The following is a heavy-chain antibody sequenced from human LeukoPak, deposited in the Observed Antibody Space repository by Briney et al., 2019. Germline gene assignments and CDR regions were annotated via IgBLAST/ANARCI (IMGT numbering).Heavy chain of an antibody. J-gene: IGHJ4*02. D-gene: IGHD3-3*01. Sequence: GASVKVSCKASGYTFTSYDINWVRQATGQGLEWMGWMNPNSGNTGYAQKFQGRVTMTRNTSISTAYMELSSLRSEDTAVYYCATRLRFLEWFRVDYWGQGTLVTVSS. CDR1: GYTFTSYD. V-gene: IGHV1-8*01. CDR3: ATRLRFLEWFRVDY. CDR2: MNPNSGNT.